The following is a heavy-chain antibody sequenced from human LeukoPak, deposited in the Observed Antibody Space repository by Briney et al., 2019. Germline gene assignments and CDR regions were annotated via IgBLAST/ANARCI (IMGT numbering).Heavy chain of an antibody. Sequence: GASVKVSCKASGYTFTGYYMHWVRQAPGQGLEWMGWINPNSGGTNYAQKFQGRVTMTRDTSISTAYMELSRLRSDDTAVYYCARFVWFGAKYYFDYWGQGTLVTVSS. J-gene: IGHJ4*02. CDR3: ARFVWFGAKYYFDY. CDR2: INPNSGGT. D-gene: IGHD3-10*01. CDR1: GYTFTGYY. V-gene: IGHV1-2*02.